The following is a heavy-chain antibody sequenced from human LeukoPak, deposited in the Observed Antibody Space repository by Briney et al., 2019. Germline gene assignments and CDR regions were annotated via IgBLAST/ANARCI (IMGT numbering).Heavy chain of an antibody. J-gene: IGHJ4*02. CDR1: GGSFSGYY. CDR3: ARTYGTTGY. Sequence: SETLSLTCAVYGGSFSGYYWSWIRQPPGKGLEWIGEINHSGSTNYNPSLKSRVTISVDTSKSQFSLKLSSVTAADTAVYYCARTYGTTGYWGQGTLVTVST. V-gene: IGHV4-34*01. CDR2: INHSGST. D-gene: IGHD1-7*01.